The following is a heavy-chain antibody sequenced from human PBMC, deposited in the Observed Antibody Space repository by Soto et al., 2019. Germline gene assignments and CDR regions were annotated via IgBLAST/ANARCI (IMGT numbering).Heavy chain of an antibody. D-gene: IGHD1-26*01. CDR1: GFTFSSFA. CDR2: ITGTGGTT. V-gene: IGHV3-23*01. CDR3: ARLGSGSPDWFDP. J-gene: IGHJ5*02. Sequence: GGSLRLSCAASGFTFSSFAISWVRQAPGKGLEWVSSITGTGGTTYYADSLKGRITISRDNSKNTVFLQMDSLTAEDTAVYYCARLGSGSPDWFDPWGQGTLVTVSS.